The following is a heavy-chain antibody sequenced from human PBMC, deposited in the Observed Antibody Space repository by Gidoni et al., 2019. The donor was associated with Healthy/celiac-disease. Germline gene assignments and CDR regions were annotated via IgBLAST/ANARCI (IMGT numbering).Heavy chain of an antibody. CDR1: GFTFSSSV. D-gene: IGHD6-6*01. Sequence: QVQLVESGGGVVQPGRSLRLSCAASGFTFSSSVMPWVRQAPGKGLEWVAVISNDGSNKYYADSVKGRFTISRDNSKNTLYLQMNSRRAEDTAVYYCARRIRNSSSGFGVDYWGQGTLVTVSS. J-gene: IGHJ4*02. CDR2: ISNDGSNK. V-gene: IGHV3-30*01. CDR3: ARRIRNSSSGFGVDY.